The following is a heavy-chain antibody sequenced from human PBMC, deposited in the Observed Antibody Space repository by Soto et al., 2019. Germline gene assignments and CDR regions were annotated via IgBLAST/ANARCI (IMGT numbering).Heavy chain of an antibody. V-gene: IGHV3-23*01. CDR3: AKDKKYCSSTSCYIDAFDI. CDR1: GFTFSSYA. Sequence: GGSLRLSCAASGFTFSSYAMSWVRQAPGKGLEWVSAISGSGGSTYYADSVKGRFTISRDNSKNTLYLQMNSLRAEDTAVYDCAKDKKYCSSTSCYIDAFDIWGQGTMVNVSS. CDR2: ISGSGGST. D-gene: IGHD2-2*02. J-gene: IGHJ3*02.